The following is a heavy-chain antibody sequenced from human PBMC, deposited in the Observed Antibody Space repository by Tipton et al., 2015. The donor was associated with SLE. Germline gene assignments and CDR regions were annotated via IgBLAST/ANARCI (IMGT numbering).Heavy chain of an antibody. J-gene: IGHJ4*02. CDR1: GFTFRTYA. V-gene: IGHV3-23*01. CDR3: AKDRYCGGGTCFASYFDL. Sequence: SLRLSCAASGFTFRTYAMAWVRQSPGKGLEWVSLISGSGGSTHYADSVRGRFTISRDNSKNTLSLQLNTLRADDTAIYYCAKDRYCGGGTCFASYFDLWGQGTPVTVSS. D-gene: IGHD2-21*01. CDR2: ISGSGGST.